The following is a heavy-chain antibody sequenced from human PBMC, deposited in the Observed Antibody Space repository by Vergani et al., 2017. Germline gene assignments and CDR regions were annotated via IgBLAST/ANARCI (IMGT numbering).Heavy chain of an antibody. V-gene: IGHV3-23*01. J-gene: IGHJ4*02. D-gene: IGHD3-22*01. CDR2: ISGSGGST. Sequence: EVQLLESGGGLVQPGGSLRLSCAASGFTFSSYAMSWVRQAPGKGLEWVSAISGSGGSTYYADSVKGRFTISRDNSKNTLYLQMNSLRAEDTAVYYCAKDHSLRDHAYHYDSSGYSFDYWGQGTLVTVSS. CDR1: GFTFSSYA. CDR3: AKDHSLRDHAYHYDSSGYSFDY.